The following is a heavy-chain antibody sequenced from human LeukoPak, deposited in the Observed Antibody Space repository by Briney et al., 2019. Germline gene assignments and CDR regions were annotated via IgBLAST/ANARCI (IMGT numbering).Heavy chain of an antibody. CDR1: GFTFSSYW. CDR2: IKTDGSEK. D-gene: IGHD2-15*01. CDR3: ARDRYCSGA. Sequence: GGSLRLSCEASGFTFSSYWMSWVRQAPGKGLEWVANIKTDGSEKYYVDSVKGRFTISRDNAKNSLYLQMNSLRAEDTAVYYCARDRYCSGAWGQGTLVTVSS. J-gene: IGHJ5*02. V-gene: IGHV3-7*03.